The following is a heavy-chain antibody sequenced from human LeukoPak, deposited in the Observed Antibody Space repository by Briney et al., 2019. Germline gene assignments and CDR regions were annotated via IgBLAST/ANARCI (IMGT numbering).Heavy chain of an antibody. CDR3: ARAGWYYGSGSYFPTPTFIRGMDV. J-gene: IGHJ6*02. D-gene: IGHD3-10*01. CDR1: GYTFTSYG. Sequence: ASVKVSCKASGYTFTSYGISWVRQAPGQGLEWMGWISAYNGNTNYAQKLQGRVTMTTDTSTSTAYMELRSLRSDDTAVYYCARAGWYYGSGSYFPTPTFIRGMDVWGQGTTVTVSS. V-gene: IGHV1-18*01. CDR2: ISAYNGNT.